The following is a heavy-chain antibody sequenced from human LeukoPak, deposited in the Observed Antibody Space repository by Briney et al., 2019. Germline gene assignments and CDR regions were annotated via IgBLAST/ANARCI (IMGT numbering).Heavy chain of an antibody. V-gene: IGHV3-23*01. J-gene: IGHJ4*02. CDR1: GFTFSNYA. CDR2: ISGSDGSP. Sequence: GGSLRLSCAASGFTFSNYAMSWVRQAPGKGLEWVSAISGSDGSPYYADSVKGRFTISRDNSKNTLYLQRNSLRVEDTAVYYCAKGDGPYYYDSSGYYYLAYWGQGTLVTVSS. D-gene: IGHD3-22*01. CDR3: AKGDGPYYYDSSGYYYLAY.